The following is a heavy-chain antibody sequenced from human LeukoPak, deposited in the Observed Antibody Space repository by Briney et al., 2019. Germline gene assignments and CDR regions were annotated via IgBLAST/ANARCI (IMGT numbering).Heavy chain of an antibody. Sequence: SETPSLTCAVYGGSFSGYYWNWIRQPPGKGLEWIGEINHSGSTNYNPSLKSRVTISVDTSKNQFSLKLSSVTAADTAVYYCASIPFGVVKNNWFDPWGQGTLVTVSS. J-gene: IGHJ5*02. CDR3: ASIPFGVVKNNWFDP. CDR1: GGSFSGYY. V-gene: IGHV4-34*01. D-gene: IGHD3-3*01. CDR2: INHSGST.